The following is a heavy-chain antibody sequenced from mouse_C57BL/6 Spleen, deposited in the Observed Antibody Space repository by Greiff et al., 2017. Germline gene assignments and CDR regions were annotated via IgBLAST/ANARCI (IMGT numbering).Heavy chain of an antibody. Sequence: VQLQQSVAELVRPGASVKLSCTASGFNINNTYMHWVKQRPEQGLEWIGRIDPANGNTKYAPKFQGKATITVDTSSNTAYLPLGSLTSEDTAICCCAFLRDCFDYWGQGTTLTVSS. CDR1: GFNINNTY. CDR2: IDPANGNT. CDR3: AFLRDCFDY. J-gene: IGHJ2*01. V-gene: IGHV14-3*01.